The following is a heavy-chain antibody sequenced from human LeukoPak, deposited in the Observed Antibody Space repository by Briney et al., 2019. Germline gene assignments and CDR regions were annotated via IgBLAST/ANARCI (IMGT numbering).Heavy chain of an antibody. CDR3: ATDDVTMVRGVITYYYGMDV. Sequence: GASVKVSCKVSGYTLTELSMHWVRQAPGKGLEWMGGFDPEDGETIYAQKFQGRVTMTEDTSTDTAYMELSSLRSEDTAVYYCATDDVTMVRGVITYYYGMDVWGQGTTVTVSS. J-gene: IGHJ6*02. CDR2: FDPEDGET. CDR1: GYTLTELS. D-gene: IGHD3-10*01. V-gene: IGHV1-24*01.